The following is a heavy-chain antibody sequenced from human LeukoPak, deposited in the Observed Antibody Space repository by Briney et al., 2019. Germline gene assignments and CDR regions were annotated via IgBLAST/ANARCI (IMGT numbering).Heavy chain of an antibody. CDR2: ISAYNGNT. J-gene: IGHJ4*02. V-gene: IGHV1-18*01. CDR3: ARNYDILTGYYLSPDY. D-gene: IGHD3-9*01. CDR1: GYTFTSYG. Sequence: GASVKVSCKASGYTFTSYGISWVRQAPGQGLEWMGWISAYNGNTNYAQKLQGRVTMTTDTSTSTAYMELRSLRSDDTAVYYCARNYDILTGYYLSPDYWGQGTLVTVSS.